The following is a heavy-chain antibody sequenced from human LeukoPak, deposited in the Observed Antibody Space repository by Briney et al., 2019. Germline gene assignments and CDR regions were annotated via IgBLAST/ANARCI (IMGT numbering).Heavy chain of an antibody. J-gene: IGHJ4*02. D-gene: IGHD3-10*01. CDR3: ARTPWFGELLPDY. Sequence: GASVKVSCKASGYTFTSFDFNWVRQATGQGLEWMGWISAYNGNTNYAQKLQGRVTMTTDTSTSTAYMELRSLRSDDTAVYYCARTPWFGELLPDYWGQGTLVTVSS. CDR2: ISAYNGNT. CDR1: GYTFTSFD. V-gene: IGHV1-18*01.